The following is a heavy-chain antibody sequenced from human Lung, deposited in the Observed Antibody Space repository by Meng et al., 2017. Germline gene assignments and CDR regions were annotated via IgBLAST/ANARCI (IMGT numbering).Heavy chain of an antibody. Sequence: QVQLQQSCPGLVKPSQTPSLICSLTGDSVSTDSSAWNWIRQSPSRGLEWLGRTYYRSKWYNDYAVSVKSRITINPDTSKNQFSLQLNSVTPENTAVYYCAFGGDSVSGNWSDPWGQGTLVTVSS. CDR1: GDSVSTDSSA. D-gene: IGHD3-16*01. CDR3: AFGGDSVSGNWSDP. J-gene: IGHJ5*02. CDR2: TYYRSKWYN. V-gene: IGHV6-1*01.